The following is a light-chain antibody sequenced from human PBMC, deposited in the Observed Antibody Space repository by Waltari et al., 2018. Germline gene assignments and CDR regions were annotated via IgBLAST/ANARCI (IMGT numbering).Light chain of an antibody. CDR1: SSHIGSNS. V-gene: IGLV1-44*01. Sequence: QSVLTQPPSASGTPGQRVIISCSGSSSHIGSNSVTWYQQPPGTAPKTLIYSNSQRPSGGPDRFSCPRSGTPAPLAISGLQSEDEADYYCATWDDSPDGPVFGGGTKLTVL. CDR3: ATWDDSPDGPV. CDR2: SNS. J-gene: IGLJ3*02.